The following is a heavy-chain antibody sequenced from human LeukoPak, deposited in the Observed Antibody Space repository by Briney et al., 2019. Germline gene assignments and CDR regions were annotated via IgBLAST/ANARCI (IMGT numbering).Heavy chain of an antibody. CDR2: INQDGTEK. Sequence: GGSLRLSCAASGFSISRNWMSWVRQAPGKGLEWVANINQDGTEKTYVDSVKGRFTISRDNAKNSMYLQMTSLRVEDTAVYYCARDGGTDWYDPWGQGTPVTVSS. V-gene: IGHV3-7*01. CDR1: GFSISRNW. CDR3: ARDGGTDWYDP. J-gene: IGHJ5*02. D-gene: IGHD3-16*01.